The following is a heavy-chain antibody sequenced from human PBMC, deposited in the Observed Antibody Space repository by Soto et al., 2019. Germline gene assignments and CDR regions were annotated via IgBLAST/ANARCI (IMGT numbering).Heavy chain of an antibody. Sequence: GGSLRLSCAASGFTFSNAWMNWVRQAPGKGLEWVGRIKSKTDGGTTDYAAPVKGSFTISRDDSKNTLYLQMNSLKTEETAVYYCTSREGYCSSTSCYDFDYWGQGTLVTVSS. D-gene: IGHD2-2*01. J-gene: IGHJ4*02. CDR1: GFTFSNAW. CDR3: TSREGYCSSTSCYDFDY. CDR2: IKSKTDGGTT. V-gene: IGHV3-15*07.